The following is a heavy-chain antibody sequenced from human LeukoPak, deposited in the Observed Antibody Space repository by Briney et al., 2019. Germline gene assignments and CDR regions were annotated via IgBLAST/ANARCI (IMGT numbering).Heavy chain of an antibody. CDR2: IYTSGST. CDR3: ARHNDDYGDSAEYFQH. J-gene: IGHJ1*01. V-gene: IGHV4-61*02. Sequence: TLSLTCTVSGGSISSGSYYWSWIRQPAGKGLEWIGRIYTSGSTNYNPSLKSRVTISVDTSKNQFSLKLSSVTAADTAVYYCARHNDDYGDSAEYFQHWGQGTLVTVSS. D-gene: IGHD4-17*01. CDR1: GGSISSGSYY.